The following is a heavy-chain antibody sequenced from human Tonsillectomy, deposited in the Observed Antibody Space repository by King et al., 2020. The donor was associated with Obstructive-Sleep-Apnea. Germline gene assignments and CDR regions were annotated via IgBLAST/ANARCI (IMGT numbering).Heavy chain of an antibody. CDR1: GFTFSSYS. J-gene: IGHJ4*02. Sequence: VQLVESGGGLVKPGGSLRLSCAASGFTFSSYSMNWVRQAPGKGLEWVSSISISSSYIYYADSVKGRFTISRDNAKNSLYLQMNSLRAEDTAVYYCARDRRYSSSLKAYYFDYWGQGTLVTVSS. CDR3: ARDRRYSSSLKAYYFDY. V-gene: IGHV3-21*01. CDR2: ISISSSYI. D-gene: IGHD6-13*01.